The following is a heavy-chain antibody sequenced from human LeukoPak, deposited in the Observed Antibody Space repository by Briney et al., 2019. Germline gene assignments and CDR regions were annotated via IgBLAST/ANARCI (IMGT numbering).Heavy chain of an antibody. CDR1: GFTFSTYW. J-gene: IGHJ4*02. CDR3: ARDYGEGGYYFDY. Sequence: GGSLRLSCAASGFTFSTYWMHWVRQAPGKGLVWLSRISSDGSSTNYADSVKGRFTISRDNAKNTLYLQMNSLRAEDTAVYCCARDYGEGGYYFDYWGQGTLVTVSS. V-gene: IGHV3-74*01. CDR2: ISSDGSST. D-gene: IGHD4-17*01.